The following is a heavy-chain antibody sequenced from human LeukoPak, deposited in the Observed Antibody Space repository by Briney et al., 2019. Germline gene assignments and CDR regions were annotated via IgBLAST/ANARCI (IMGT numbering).Heavy chain of an antibody. CDR2: IFDSGSI. CDR1: GYSISSGYY. J-gene: IGHJ4*02. D-gene: IGHD1-26*01. CDR3: ARERRAKWSYPYYFDY. V-gene: IGHV4-38-2*02. Sequence: SETLSLTCAVSGYSISSGYYWGWIRQPPGKGLEWIGSIFDSGSIYYNPSLKSRVTISVDTSKNQFSLKLSSVTAADTAVYYCARERRAKWSYPYYFDYWGQGTLVTVSS.